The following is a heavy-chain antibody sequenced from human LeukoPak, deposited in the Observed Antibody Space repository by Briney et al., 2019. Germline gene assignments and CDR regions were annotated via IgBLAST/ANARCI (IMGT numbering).Heavy chain of an antibody. CDR1: GDSINSGNNY. Sequence: SETLSLTCTVSGDSINSGNNYWSWIRQPAGKGLEWIGRIYTSGNTNYNPSLKSRVTISVDTSKNQFSLKLSSVTAADTAVYYCASHDYYDSSGYWHPWGQGTLVTVSS. CDR2: IYTSGNT. CDR3: ASHDYYDSSGYWHP. V-gene: IGHV4-61*02. J-gene: IGHJ1*01. D-gene: IGHD3-22*01.